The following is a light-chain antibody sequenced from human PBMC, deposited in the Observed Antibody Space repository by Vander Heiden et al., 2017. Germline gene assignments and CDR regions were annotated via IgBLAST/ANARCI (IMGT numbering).Light chain of an antibody. CDR3: NSRDSSGNHLV. CDR1: SLRSYS. V-gene: IGLV3-19*01. CDR2: GKN. Sequence: SSELTQDPAVSVALGQTVTLTCQGASLRSYSASWYQQKPGQAPVLVIYGKNNRPSGIPDRFSGSSSGNTASLTITGAQAEDEADYYCNSRDSSGNHLVFGGGTKLTVL. J-gene: IGLJ2*01.